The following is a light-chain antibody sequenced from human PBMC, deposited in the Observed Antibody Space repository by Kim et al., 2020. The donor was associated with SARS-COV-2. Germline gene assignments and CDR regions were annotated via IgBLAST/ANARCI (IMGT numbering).Light chain of an antibody. Sequence: SVGDRVHINCRASQSIRSWLAWYQKKPGKAPKFVICKASSLESGVPSRFSGSGSGTEFTHTISGLQPDDFATYYCQQYNNYSRTFGQGTKVDIK. V-gene: IGKV1-5*03. J-gene: IGKJ1*01. CDR1: QSIRSW. CDR2: KAS. CDR3: QQYNNYSRT.